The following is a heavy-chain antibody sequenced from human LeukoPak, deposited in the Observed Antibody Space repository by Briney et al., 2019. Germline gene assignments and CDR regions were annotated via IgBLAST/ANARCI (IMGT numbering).Heavy chain of an antibody. CDR2: IYSGGST. Sequence: GGSLRLSSAASGFTVSSNYMSWVRQAPGKGLEWVSVIYSGGSTYYADSVKGRFTISRDNSKNTLYLQMNSLRAEDTAVYYCARLAILMTGYYLDAFDIWGQGTMVTVSS. D-gene: IGHD3-9*01. J-gene: IGHJ3*02. CDR3: ARLAILMTGYYLDAFDI. CDR1: GFTVSSNY. V-gene: IGHV3-66*04.